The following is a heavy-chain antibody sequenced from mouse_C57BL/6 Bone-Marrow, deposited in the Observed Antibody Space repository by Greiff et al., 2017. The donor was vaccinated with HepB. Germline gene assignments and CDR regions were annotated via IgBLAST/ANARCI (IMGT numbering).Heavy chain of an antibody. Sequence: EVNLVESGGGLVQPKGSLKLSCAASGFTFNTYAMHWVRQAPGKGLEWVARIRSKSSNYATYYADSVKDRFTISRDDSQSMLYLQMNNLKTEDTAMYYCVRDLLPDYGNYFYAMDYWGQGTSVTVSS. CDR2: IRSKSSNYAT. CDR1: GFTFNTYA. D-gene: IGHD2-1*01. CDR3: VRDLLPDYGNYFYAMDY. V-gene: IGHV10-3*01. J-gene: IGHJ4*01.